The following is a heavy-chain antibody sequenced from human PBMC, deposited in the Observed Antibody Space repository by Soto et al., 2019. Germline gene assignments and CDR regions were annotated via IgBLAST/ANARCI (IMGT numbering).Heavy chain of an antibody. CDR3: AREYSYGSPDI. D-gene: IGHD5-18*01. CDR1: GFTFSSYA. Sequence: QVQLVESGGGVVQPGRSLRLSCAASGFTFSSYAMHWVRQAPGKGLEWGAVISYDGSNKYYADSVKGRFTISRDNSKNTLYLQMNSLRAEDTAVYYCAREYSYGSPDIWGQGTMVTVSS. CDR2: ISYDGSNK. J-gene: IGHJ3*02. V-gene: IGHV3-30-3*01.